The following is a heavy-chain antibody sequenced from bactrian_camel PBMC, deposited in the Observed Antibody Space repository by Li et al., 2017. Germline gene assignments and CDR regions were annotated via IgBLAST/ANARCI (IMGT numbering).Heavy chain of an antibody. D-gene: IGHD3*01. J-gene: IGHJ4*01. CDR3: AASTTYPSGGSLILSRGGGNVCVVLVTACPETIST. CDR2: LFTYTGTT. CDR1: GNIFNTHC. V-gene: IGHV3S54*01. Sequence: HVQLVESGGATVQAGGSLTLSCAASGNIFNTHCVAWFRQAPGKEREGVAALFTYTGTTYYSDSVKGRFTISRDNAKNTLYLQMNSLIFEDTAMYYCAASTTYPSGGSLILSRGGGNVCVVLVTACPETISTGARGPRSPSP.